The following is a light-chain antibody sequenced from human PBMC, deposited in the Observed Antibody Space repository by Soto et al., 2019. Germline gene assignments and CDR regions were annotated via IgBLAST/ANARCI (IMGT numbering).Light chain of an antibody. CDR3: AVWDDSLSAWV. V-gene: IGLV1-47*02. CDR1: SSNIGSSY. J-gene: IGLJ3*02. Sequence: QSVVTQSPSASGTPGQRVTISCSGSSSNIGSSYVYWYQQLPGTAPRLLIQFNDQRPSGVPDRFSGSKSGASASLAIRGLRSEDEADYYCAVWDDSLSAWVFAGGTTLTVL. CDR2: FND.